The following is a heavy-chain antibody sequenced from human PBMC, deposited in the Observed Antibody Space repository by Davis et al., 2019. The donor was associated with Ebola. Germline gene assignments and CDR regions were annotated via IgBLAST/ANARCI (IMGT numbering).Heavy chain of an antibody. CDR3: AKDPGTYYYYYGMDV. CDR1: GFTFSSYS. CDR2: ISSSSSTI. D-gene: IGHD1-1*01. J-gene: IGHJ6*02. V-gene: IGHV3-48*01. Sequence: GESLKISCAASGFTFSSYSMNWVRQAPGKGLECVSYISSSSSTIYYADSVKGRFTISRDNSKNTLHLQMNSLRAEDTAVYYCAKDPGTYYYYYGMDVWGQGTTVTVSS.